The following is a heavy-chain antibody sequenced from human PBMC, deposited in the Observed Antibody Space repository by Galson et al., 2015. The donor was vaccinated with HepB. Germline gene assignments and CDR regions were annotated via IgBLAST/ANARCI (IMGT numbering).Heavy chain of an antibody. CDR1: GFSLSTSG. CDR2: ISGSGGST. D-gene: IGHD6-19*01. J-gene: IGHJ3*02. V-gene: IGHV3-23*01. Sequence: LTLPCTFSGFSLSTSGMCVSWVRQAPGKGLEWVSAISGSGGSTYYADSVKGRFTISRDNSKNTLYLQMNSLRAEDTAVYYCAKESWSLSIAVAGIKGDAFDIWGQGTMVTVSS. CDR3: AKESWSLSIAVAGIKGDAFDI.